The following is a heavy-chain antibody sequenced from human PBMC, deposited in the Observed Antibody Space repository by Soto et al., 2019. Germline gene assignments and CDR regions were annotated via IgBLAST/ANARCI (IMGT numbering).Heavy chain of an antibody. D-gene: IGHD5-18*01. CDR1: GFTFRNYW. CDR2: TNQDGRER. Sequence: EVHLVESGGGLVQPGGSLRLSCVASGFTFRNYWMSWLRQAPGKGLEWVANTNQDGRERYSVDSVKGRFTISRDNAKNSMHLQMNSLRAEDTAVYYCARDGSGYSTDWGQGTLLTVSS. CDR3: ARDGSGYSTD. J-gene: IGHJ4*02. V-gene: IGHV3-7*01.